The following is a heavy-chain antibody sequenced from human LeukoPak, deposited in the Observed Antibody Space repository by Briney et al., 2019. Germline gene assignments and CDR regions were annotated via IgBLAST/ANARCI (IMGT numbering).Heavy chain of an antibody. J-gene: IGHJ4*02. CDR1: GFPSSNYW. Sequence: GGSLRLSCAVSGFPSSNYWIHWVRQAPGKGLVWLSRINPDGTTTTYADAVKGRFTVSRDNAKNTLYLQMNSLSVEDTAIYYCARIATGGPLDWGQGTLVIVSS. V-gene: IGHV3-74*01. CDR2: INPDGTTT. CDR3: ARIATGGPLD. D-gene: IGHD2-8*02.